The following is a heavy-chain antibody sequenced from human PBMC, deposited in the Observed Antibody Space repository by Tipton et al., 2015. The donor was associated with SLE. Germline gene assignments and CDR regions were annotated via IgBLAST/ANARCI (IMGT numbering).Heavy chain of an antibody. V-gene: IGHV3-23*01. J-gene: IGHJ4*02. CDR3: AKDHYWNYGGYFDY. CDR1: GFTFSSCA. D-gene: IGHD1-7*01. CDR2: ISGSGGST. Sequence: SLRLSCAASGFTFSSCAMSWVRQAPGKGLEWVSAISGSGGSTYYADSVKGRFTISRDNSKNTLYLQMNSLRAEDTAVYYCAKDHYWNYGGYFDYWGQGTLVTVSS.